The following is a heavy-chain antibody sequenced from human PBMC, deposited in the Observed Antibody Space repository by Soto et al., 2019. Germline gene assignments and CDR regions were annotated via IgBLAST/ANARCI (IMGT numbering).Heavy chain of an antibody. CDR2: VSYRGST. V-gene: IGHV4-31*03. CDR1: GGSIRSGGNS. CDR3: ARGVLRAFDY. J-gene: IGHJ4*02. Sequence: QVQLQESGPGLVKPSQTLSLTCTVSGGSIRSGGNSWSWIRQHSGKGLEWIGYVSYRGSTYYNPPLQSRLTISLDTSKNQFSLKLSSVTAADTAVYYCARGVLRAFDYWGQGTLVTVSS.